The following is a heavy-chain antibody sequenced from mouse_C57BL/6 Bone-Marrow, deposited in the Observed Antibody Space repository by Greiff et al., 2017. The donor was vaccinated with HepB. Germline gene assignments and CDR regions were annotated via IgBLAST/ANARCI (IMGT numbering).Heavy chain of an antibody. D-gene: IGHD1-1*01. CDR3: AREGEDSITTVVVFDY. CDR1: GYTFTSYG. Sequence: QVQLQQSGAELARPGASVKLSCKASGYTFTSYGISWVKQRTGQGLEWIGEIYPRSGNTYYNEKFKGKATLTADKSSSTAYMELRSLTSEDSAVYFCAREGEDSITTVVVFDYWGQGTTLTVSS. V-gene: IGHV1-81*01. CDR2: IYPRSGNT. J-gene: IGHJ2*01.